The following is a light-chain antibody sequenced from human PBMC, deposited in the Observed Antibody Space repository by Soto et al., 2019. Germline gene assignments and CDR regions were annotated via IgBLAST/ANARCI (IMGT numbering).Light chain of an antibody. CDR3: SSYTSSSTPYV. Sequence: QSVLTQPASVSGSPGQSITISCTVTSRDVGGYNYVSWYQQHPVKAPKLMIYDVTNRPSGVSDRFSGSKSGNTASLTISGLQAEDEADYYCSSYTSSSTPYVFGTGTKVTVL. V-gene: IGLV2-14*01. CDR2: DVT. J-gene: IGLJ1*01. CDR1: SRDVGGYNY.